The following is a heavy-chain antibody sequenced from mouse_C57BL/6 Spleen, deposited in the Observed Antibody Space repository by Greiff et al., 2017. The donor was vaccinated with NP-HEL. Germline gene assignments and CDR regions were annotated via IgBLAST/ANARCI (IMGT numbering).Heavy chain of an antibody. Sequence: EVKVEESGGGLVKPGGSLKLSCAASGFTFSDYGMHWVRQAPEKGLEWVAYISSGSSTIYYADTVKGRFTISRDNAKNTLFLQMTSLRSEDTAMYYCARRAGSSAYFDYWGQGTTLTVSS. D-gene: IGHD1-1*01. CDR2: ISSGSSTI. CDR3: ARRAGSSAYFDY. V-gene: IGHV5-17*01. CDR1: GFTFSDYG. J-gene: IGHJ2*01.